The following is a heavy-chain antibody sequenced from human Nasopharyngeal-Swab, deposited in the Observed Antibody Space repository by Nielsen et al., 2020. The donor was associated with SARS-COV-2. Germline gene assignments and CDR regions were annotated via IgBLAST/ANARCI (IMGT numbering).Heavy chain of an antibody. CDR2: ISYDGSNK. CDR1: GFTFSSYA. D-gene: IGHD7-27*01. J-gene: IGHJ3*02. Sequence: GVSLRLSCAASGFTFSSYAMHWVRQAPGKGLEWVAVISYDGSNKYYADSVKGRFTISRDNSKNTLYLQMNSLRAEDTAVYYCARTLGSDDAFDIWGQGTMVTVSS. V-gene: IGHV3-30*04. CDR3: ARTLGSDDAFDI.